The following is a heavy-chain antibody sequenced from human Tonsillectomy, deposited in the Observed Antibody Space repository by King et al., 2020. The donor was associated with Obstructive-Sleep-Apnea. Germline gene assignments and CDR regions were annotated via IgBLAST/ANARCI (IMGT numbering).Heavy chain of an antibody. Sequence: VQLQESGPGLVKPSETLSLTCTVSGDSISTSYYWIWILQPPGKGREWIGGIYYSGSTYYKPSLKSRVIISVDTSKNQFSLNLRSVTAADTAVYYCARGPSLGEENDYWGQGTLVTVSS. CDR1: GDSISTSYY. CDR3: ARGPSLGEENDY. D-gene: IGHD2-21*01. V-gene: IGHV4-38-2*02. CDR2: IYYSGST. J-gene: IGHJ4*02.